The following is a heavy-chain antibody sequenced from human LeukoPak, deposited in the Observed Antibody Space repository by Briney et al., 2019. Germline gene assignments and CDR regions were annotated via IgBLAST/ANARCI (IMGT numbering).Heavy chain of an antibody. V-gene: IGHV3-74*01. CDR3: VRVANESCGSSTCYRHFDC. Sequence: PGGSLRLSCAASGFTFSSYWMHCARHVPGKGLVSVSRINTDGTITTYTDSVKGRFTIPRDNARNTLYLQMRSLRAEDTAVYYCVRVANESCGSSTCYRHFDCWGQGTLVTVSS. CDR1: GFTFSSYW. CDR2: INTDGTIT. D-gene: IGHD2-2*01. J-gene: IGHJ4*02.